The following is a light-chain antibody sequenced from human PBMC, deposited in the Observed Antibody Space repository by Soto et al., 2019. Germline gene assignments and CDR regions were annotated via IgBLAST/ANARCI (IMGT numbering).Light chain of an antibody. CDR2: RAS. CDR3: QQYDNWPPLT. V-gene: IGKV3-15*01. Sequence: IVMTQSPASLSVSLGERATLSCRASQSVNINLAWYQQKPGLAPRLLIYRASTRATGIPARFSGSGSGTELTLTISSLQSEDFAIYYCQQYDNWPPLTFGGGTKVEIK. J-gene: IGKJ4*01. CDR1: QSVNIN.